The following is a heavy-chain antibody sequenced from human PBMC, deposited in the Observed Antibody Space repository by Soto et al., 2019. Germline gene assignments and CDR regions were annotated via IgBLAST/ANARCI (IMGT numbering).Heavy chain of an antibody. D-gene: IGHD3-16*01. CDR2: IRSKIDSYIT. Sequence: GGSLRLSCAASGFTFTTAWINWVRQAPAKGLEWVGRIRSKIDSYITEYAASVKGRFTISRDDSKNTLYLQMSSLKTEDTAVYYCARDSSSCRADYRYFDYWGLGTLVTVSS. CDR3: ARDSSSCRADYRYFDY. CDR1: GFTFTTAW. V-gene: IGHV3-72*01. J-gene: IGHJ4*02.